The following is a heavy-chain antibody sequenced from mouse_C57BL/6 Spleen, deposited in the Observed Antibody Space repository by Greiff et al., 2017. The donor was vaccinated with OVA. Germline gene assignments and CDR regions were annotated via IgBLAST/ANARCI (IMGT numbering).Heavy chain of an antibody. D-gene: IGHD4-1*02. CDR1: GFNIKDDY. CDR2: IDPENGDT. CDR3: ARSEGLNWEGKFDY. V-gene: IGHV14-4*01. Sequence: VQLQQSGAELVRPGASVKLSCTASGFNIKDDYMHWVKQRPEQGLEWIGWIDPENGDTEYASKFQGKATITADTSSNTAYLQLSSLTSEDTAVYFCARSEGLNWEGKFDYWGQGTTLTVSS. J-gene: IGHJ2*01.